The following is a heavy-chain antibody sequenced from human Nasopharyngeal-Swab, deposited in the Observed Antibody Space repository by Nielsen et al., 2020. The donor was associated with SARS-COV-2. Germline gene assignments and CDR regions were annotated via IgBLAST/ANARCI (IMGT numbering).Heavy chain of an antibody. V-gene: IGHV1-69*04. CDR2: IIPILGIA. CDR1: GGTFSSYA. D-gene: IGHD2-15*01. Sequence: SVTVSCKASGGTFSSYAISGVRQAPGQGLEWMGRIIPILGIANYAQKFQGRVTITADKSTSTAYMELSSLRSEDTAVYYCAREYCSGGSCYGNYGMDVWGQGTTVTVSS. CDR3: AREYCSGGSCYGNYGMDV. J-gene: IGHJ6*02.